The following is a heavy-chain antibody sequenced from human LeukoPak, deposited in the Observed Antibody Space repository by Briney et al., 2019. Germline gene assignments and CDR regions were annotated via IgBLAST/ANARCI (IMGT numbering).Heavy chain of an antibody. D-gene: IGHD4-17*01. J-gene: IGHJ4*02. CDR1: GFTFSSYW. CDR3: ARASTTVPNLLDY. CDR2: IKGDGSDT. Sequence: GGSLRLSCAASGFTFSSYWMHWVRHTPGKGLVWVSRIKGDGSDTLYADSVKGRFTISRDNSKNTLYLQTSSLGVDDTAVYYCARASTTVPNLLDYWGQGALVSVSS. V-gene: IGHV3-74*01.